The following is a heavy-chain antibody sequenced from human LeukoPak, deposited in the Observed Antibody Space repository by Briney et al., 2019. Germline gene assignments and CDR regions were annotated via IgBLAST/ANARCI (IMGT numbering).Heavy chain of an antibody. D-gene: IGHD2-15*01. V-gene: IGHV3-66*01. CDR3: ARDRYCSGGSCYGDAFDL. CDR2: IYSGGRT. CDR1: GFTVSSNY. Sequence: GGSLRLSCAASGFTVSSNYMSWVRQVPGRGLEWVSVIYSGGRTNYADSVKGRFTISRDHSKNTLYLQMNSLRAEDTAVYYCARDRYCSGGSCYGDAFDLWGQGTMVTVSS. J-gene: IGHJ3*01.